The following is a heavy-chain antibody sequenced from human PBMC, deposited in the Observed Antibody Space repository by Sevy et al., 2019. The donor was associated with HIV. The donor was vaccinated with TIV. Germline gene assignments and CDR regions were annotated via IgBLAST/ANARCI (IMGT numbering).Heavy chain of an antibody. Sequence: GGSLILSCAASGFSFSSYSVSWVRQAPGKGLEWVPSIGSSNSYIYYADSVKGRFTISRDNAKNSLFLHMNTLRAEDTAVYYCARRYSSSWYILYYFEYWGQGTPVTVSS. V-gene: IGHV3-21*01. CDR2: IGSSNSYI. CDR3: ARRYSSSWYILYYFEY. J-gene: IGHJ4*02. D-gene: IGHD6-13*01. CDR1: GFSFSSYS.